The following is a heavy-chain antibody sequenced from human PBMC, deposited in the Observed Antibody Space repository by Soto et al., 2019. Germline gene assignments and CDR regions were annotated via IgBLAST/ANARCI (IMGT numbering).Heavy chain of an antibody. CDR1: GFTFSSYW. D-gene: IGHD6-19*01. V-gene: IGHV3-7*01. Sequence: GGSLRLSCAASGFTFSSYWMSWVRQAPGKGLEWVANIKQDGSEKYYVDSVKGRFTISRDNAKNSLYLQMNSLRAEDTAVYYCARDPLVVAGTRSHYYYYYMDVWGKGTTVTVSS. CDR2: IKQDGSEK. J-gene: IGHJ6*03. CDR3: ARDPLVVAGTRSHYYYYYMDV.